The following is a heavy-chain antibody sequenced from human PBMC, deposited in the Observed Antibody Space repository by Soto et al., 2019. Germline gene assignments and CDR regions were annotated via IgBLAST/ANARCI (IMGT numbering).Heavy chain of an antibody. J-gene: IGHJ4*02. CDR2: VYPGDSDT. CDR1: GYKFAGFW. D-gene: IGHD3-16*01. V-gene: IGHV5-51*01. CDR3: ARWGTAFDQ. Sequence: GESLKISCKGSGYKFAGFWIGWVRQMPGKGLEWMGMVYPGDSDTRYSPSFQGQVTISADKSSTTAYLQWTSLKASDTAMYYFARWGTAFDQWGQGTPVTVSS.